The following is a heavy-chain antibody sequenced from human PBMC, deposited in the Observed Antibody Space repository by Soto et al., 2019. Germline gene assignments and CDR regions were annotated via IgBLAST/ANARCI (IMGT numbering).Heavy chain of an antibody. J-gene: IGHJ6*02. CDR1: GYSFTDYH. D-gene: IGHD3-16*01. CDR3: ARLSRASFALDV. CDR2: INPKRGGT. Sequence: ASVKVSCKASGYSFTDYHIHWVRQAPGQGLEWLGRINPKRGGTSTAQKFQGWVTMTTDTSISTAYLQWSSLKASDSAVYYCARLSRASFALDVWGQGTTVTVSS. V-gene: IGHV1-2*04.